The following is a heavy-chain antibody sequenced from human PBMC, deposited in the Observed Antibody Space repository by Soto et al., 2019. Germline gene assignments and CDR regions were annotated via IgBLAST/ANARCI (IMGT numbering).Heavy chain of an antibody. Sequence: QVQLVESGGGVVQPGRSLRLSCAVSGFTVSTYGMHWVRPAPGQGLEWVAVISRDGGTKYYADSVKGRFTISRDNSRNTLFLEMNSRRGDDMAVYYCTGEVASGYWGQGTLVTVSS. CDR2: ISRDGGTK. D-gene: IGHD2-8*02. CDR3: TGEVASGY. CDR1: GFTVSTYG. V-gene: IGHV3-30*03. J-gene: IGHJ4*02.